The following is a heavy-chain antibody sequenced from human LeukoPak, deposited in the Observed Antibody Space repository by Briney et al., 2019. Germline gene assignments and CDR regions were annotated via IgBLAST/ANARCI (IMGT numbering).Heavy chain of an antibody. CDR2: INHSGST. CDR1: GGSFSGYY. Sequence: PSETLSLTCAVYGGSFSGYYWSWIRQPPGKGLEWIGEINHSGSTNYNPSLKSRVTISVDTSKNQFSLKLSSVTAADTAVYYCATNGGSSQLDVWGKGTTVTVSS. V-gene: IGHV4-34*01. CDR3: ATNGGSSQLDV. J-gene: IGHJ6*04. D-gene: IGHD2-15*01.